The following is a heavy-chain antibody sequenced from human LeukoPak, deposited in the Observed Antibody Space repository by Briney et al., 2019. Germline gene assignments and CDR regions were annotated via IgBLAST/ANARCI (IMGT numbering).Heavy chain of an antibody. CDR2: ISSSSSTI. V-gene: IGHV3-48*04. CDR3: ARDWSALTMILPY. D-gene: IGHD3-22*01. CDR1: GFTFSSYS. Sequence: GGSLRLSCAASGFTFSSYSMNWVRQAPGKGLEWVSYISSSSSTIYYADSVKGRFTISRDNAKNSLYLQMNSLRAEDTAVYYCARDWSALTMILPYWGQGTLVTVSS. J-gene: IGHJ4*02.